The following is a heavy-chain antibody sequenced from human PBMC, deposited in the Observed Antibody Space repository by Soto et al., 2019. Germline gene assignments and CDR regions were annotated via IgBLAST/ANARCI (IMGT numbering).Heavy chain of an antibody. CDR2: ISYSADKT. CDR3: ARRATTATTNWGAFDI. CDR1: GFTFSNYV. Sequence: EVQLLESGGGLVQPGGSLRLSCAASGFTFSNYVMNWVRQAPGKGLEWFSTISYSADKTFYADSVKGRFTISRDNSRDTLFPQMNSLRASDATVYYCARRATTATTNWGAFDIWGQGTMVTVSS. J-gene: IGHJ3*02. V-gene: IGHV3-23*01. D-gene: IGHD1-7*01.